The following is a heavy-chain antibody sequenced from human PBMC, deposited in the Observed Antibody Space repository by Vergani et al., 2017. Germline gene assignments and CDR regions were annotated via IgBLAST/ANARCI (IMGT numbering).Heavy chain of an antibody. Sequence: EVQLVESGGGLVQPGRSLRLSCAASGFTFDDYAMHWVRQAPGKGPEWVSGISWNSGSIGYADSVKGRFTISRDNAKNSLYLQMNSLRAEDMALYYCAKSDYYDSSGSLDYWGQGTLVTVSS. CDR2: ISWNSGSI. D-gene: IGHD3-22*01. CDR1: GFTFDDYA. V-gene: IGHV3-9*03. CDR3: AKSDYYDSSGSLDY. J-gene: IGHJ4*02.